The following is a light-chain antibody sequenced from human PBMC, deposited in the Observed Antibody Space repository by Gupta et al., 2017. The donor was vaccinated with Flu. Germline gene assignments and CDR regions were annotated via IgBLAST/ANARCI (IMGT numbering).Light chain of an antibody. V-gene: IGLV3-21*02. Sequence: SYLLTPPSSVALAPGQTSRITCGGNRVASKSVHWYQQKSGQAPVLVVYDDSARPSGIPERFSGSNSGNTATLTISRVEAGDEADYYCQVWNSGSDHYVFGSGTQVTVL. CDR1: RVASKS. CDR2: DDS. CDR3: QVWNSGSDHYV. J-gene: IGLJ1*01.